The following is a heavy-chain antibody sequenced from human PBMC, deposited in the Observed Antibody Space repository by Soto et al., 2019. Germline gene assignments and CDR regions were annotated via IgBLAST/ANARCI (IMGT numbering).Heavy chain of an antibody. V-gene: IGHV4-31*03. CDR3: ARTRYYYYYYMDV. CDR2: IYYSGST. Sequence: TSETLSLTCTVSGGSISSGGYYWSWIRQHPGKGLEWIGYIYYSGSTYYNPSLKSRVTISVDTSKNQFSLKLSSVTAADTAVYYCARTRYYYYYYMDVWGKGTTVTVSS. J-gene: IGHJ6*03. CDR1: GGSISSGGYY.